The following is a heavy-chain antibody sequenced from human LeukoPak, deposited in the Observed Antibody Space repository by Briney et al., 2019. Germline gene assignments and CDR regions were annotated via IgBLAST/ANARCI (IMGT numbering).Heavy chain of an antibody. D-gene: IGHD3-10*01. CDR1: GGSVGSHY. Sequence: SETLSLTCTVSGGSVGSHYWSWIRQPPGKGLEWIGYGSYSGTTNYNPSLKSRVTISVDTSKNQFSLKVSSVTAADTAVYYCARGSSYGDYWGQGTLVTVSS. CDR3: ARGSSYGDY. J-gene: IGHJ4*02. CDR2: GSYSGTT. V-gene: IGHV4-59*02.